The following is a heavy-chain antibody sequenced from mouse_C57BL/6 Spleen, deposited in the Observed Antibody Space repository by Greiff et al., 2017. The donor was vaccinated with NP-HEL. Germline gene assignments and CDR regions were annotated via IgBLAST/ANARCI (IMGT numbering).Heavy chain of an antibody. CDR1: GYTFTDYY. CDR2: IYPGSGNT. J-gene: IGHJ4*01. Sequence: QVQLQQSGAELVRPGASVKLSCKASGYTFTDYYINWVKQRPGQGLEWIARIYPGSGNTYYNEKFKGKATLTAEKSSSNAYMQLSSLTSEDSAVYFCARGDYDGHYYAMDYWGQGTSVTVSS. CDR3: ARGDYDGHYYAMDY. D-gene: IGHD2-4*01. V-gene: IGHV1-76*01.